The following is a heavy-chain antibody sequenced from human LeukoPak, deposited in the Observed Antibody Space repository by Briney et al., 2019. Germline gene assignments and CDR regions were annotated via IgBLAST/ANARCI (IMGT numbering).Heavy chain of an antibody. CDR3: AKNYDFWSGYSVDY. V-gene: IGHV3-21*01. CDR1: GFTFSSYS. CDR2: ISSSSSYI. Sequence: GGSLRLSCAASGFTFSSYSMTWVRQAPGKGLEWVSSISSSSSYIYYADSVKGRFTISRDNAKNSLYLQMNSLRAEDTAVYYCAKNYDFWSGYSVDYWGQGTLVTVSS. J-gene: IGHJ4*02. D-gene: IGHD3-3*01.